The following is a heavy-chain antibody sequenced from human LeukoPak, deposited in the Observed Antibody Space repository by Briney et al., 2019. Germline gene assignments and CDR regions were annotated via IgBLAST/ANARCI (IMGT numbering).Heavy chain of an antibody. J-gene: IGHJ4*02. CDR1: GFTFSNYA. V-gene: IGHV3-23*01. D-gene: IGHD4-23*01. CDR3: ARHYGGHSGFFRFDY. Sequence: GGSLRLSCAASGFTFSNYAMSWVRQVPGRGPEWVSTISSRGDSTYDADSVKGRFTISRDNSKNSLYLQMNSVTAADTAVYYCARHYGGHSGFFRFDYWGQGTLVTVSS. CDR2: ISSRGDST.